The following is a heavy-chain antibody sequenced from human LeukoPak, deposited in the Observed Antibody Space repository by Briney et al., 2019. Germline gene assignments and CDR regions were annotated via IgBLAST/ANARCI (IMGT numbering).Heavy chain of an antibody. CDR1: GFTFSTYY. CDR2: ISGDGRSI. Sequence: PGGSLRLSCAASGFTFSTYYMHWVRQAPGKGLVWLSRISGDGRSITYADSVKGRFTISRDNAKNTLYLQLNSLRVEDTAVYYCVRMAGYDSSGFYGYFPQWGQGTLVTVSS. D-gene: IGHD3-22*01. J-gene: IGHJ1*01. V-gene: IGHV3-74*01. CDR3: VRMAGYDSSGFYGYFPQ.